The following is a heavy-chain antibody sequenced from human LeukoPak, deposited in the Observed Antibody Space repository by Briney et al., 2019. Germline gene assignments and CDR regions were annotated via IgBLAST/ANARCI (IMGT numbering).Heavy chain of an antibody. D-gene: IGHD2-2*01. CDR2: IKSKTDGGTT. CDR1: GFAFSNAW. Sequence: MPGGSLRLSCAASGFAFSNAWMSWVRQAPRKGLEWVGRIKSKTDGGTTDYAAPVKGRFTISRDDSKNTLYLQMNSLKTEDTAVYYCATGCSSTSCYGVWGQGTTVTVSS. J-gene: IGHJ6*02. CDR3: ATGCSSTSCYGV. V-gene: IGHV3-15*01.